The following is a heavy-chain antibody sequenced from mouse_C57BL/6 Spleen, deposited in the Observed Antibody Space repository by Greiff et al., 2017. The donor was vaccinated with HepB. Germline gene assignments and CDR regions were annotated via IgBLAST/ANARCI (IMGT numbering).Heavy chain of an antibody. D-gene: IGHD2-12*01. CDR3: ARESNDVPYAMDY. Sequence: QVQLQQPGAELVKPGASVKMSCKASGYTFTRYWITWVKQRPGQGLEWIGDIYPGSGSTNYNEKLKSKATLTVDTSSSTAYMQLSSLTSEDSAVYYCARESNDVPYAMDYWGQGTAVTVSS. CDR2: IYPGSGST. J-gene: IGHJ4*01. V-gene: IGHV1-55*01. CDR1: GYTFTRYW.